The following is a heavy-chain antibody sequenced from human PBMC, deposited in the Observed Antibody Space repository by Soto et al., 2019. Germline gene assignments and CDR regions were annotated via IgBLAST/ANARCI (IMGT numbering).Heavy chain of an antibody. V-gene: IGHV3-72*01. CDR3: ASGYCSGGSCYSSPGNY. CDR1: GFTFSDHY. D-gene: IGHD2-15*01. CDR2: IRNKANSYTT. Sequence: EVQLVESGGGLVQPGGSLRLSCAASGFTFSDHYMDWVRQAPGKGLEWVGRIRNKANSYTTYYAASVKGRFTISRDDLKNSLYLQMNSLKTEDTALYYCASGYCSGGSCYSSPGNYWGQGTLVTVSS. J-gene: IGHJ4*02.